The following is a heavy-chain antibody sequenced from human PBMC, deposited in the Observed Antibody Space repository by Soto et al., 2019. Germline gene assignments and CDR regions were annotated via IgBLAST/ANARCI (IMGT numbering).Heavy chain of an antibody. D-gene: IGHD6-19*01. V-gene: IGHV3-23*01. CDR2: ISGSGGST. J-gene: IGHJ4*02. Sequence: GGSLRLSCAASGFTFSSYSMNWVRQAPGKGLEWVSAISGSGGSTYYADSVKGRFTISRDNSKNTLYLQMNSLRAEDTAVYYCAKDPEVAGPRFFDYWGQGTLVTVSS. CDR3: AKDPEVAGPRFFDY. CDR1: GFTFSSYS.